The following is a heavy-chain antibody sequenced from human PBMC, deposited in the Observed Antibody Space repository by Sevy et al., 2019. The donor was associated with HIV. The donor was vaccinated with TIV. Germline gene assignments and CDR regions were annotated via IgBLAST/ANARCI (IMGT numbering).Heavy chain of an antibody. J-gene: IGHJ4*02. V-gene: IGHV3-7*01. Sequence: GGSLRLSCAASGFTFSANWMNWVRQAPGKGLEWVANIKADGSDKHYVDSVEGRFTIARDNAKNLLFLQMTSLRAEDTAVYYCAHETFGRFESWGQGTLVTVSS. CDR3: AHETFGRFES. D-gene: IGHD3-16*01. CDR1: GFTFSANW. CDR2: IKADGSDK.